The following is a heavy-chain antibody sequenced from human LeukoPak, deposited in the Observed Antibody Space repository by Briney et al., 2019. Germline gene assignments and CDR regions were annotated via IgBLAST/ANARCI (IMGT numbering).Heavy chain of an antibody. V-gene: IGHV1-46*01. CDR2: INPSGGST. D-gene: IGHD3-22*01. CDR3: ARAYYYDSSGYSFDY. Sequence: ASVKVSCKASGYTFTSYYMHWVRQAPGQGLERMGIINPSGGSTSYAQKFQGRVTMTRDTSTSTVYMELSSLRSEDTAVYYCARAYYYDSSGYSFDYWGQGTLVTVSS. CDR1: GYTFTSYY. J-gene: IGHJ4*02.